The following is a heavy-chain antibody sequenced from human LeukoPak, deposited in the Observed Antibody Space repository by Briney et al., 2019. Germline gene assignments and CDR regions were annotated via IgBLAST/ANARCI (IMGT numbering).Heavy chain of an antibody. V-gene: IGHV1-18*01. J-gene: IGHJ5*02. D-gene: IGHD6-19*01. CDR3: ARVMDSSGWYSSWFDP. Sequence: ASVKVSCKASGYTFTSYGISWVRQAPGQGLEWMGWISAYNGNTNYAQKLQGRVTMTTDTSTSTAYMELRSLRSDDTAVYYCARVMDSSGWYSSWFDPWGQGTLVTVAS. CDR2: ISAYNGNT. CDR1: GYTFTSYG.